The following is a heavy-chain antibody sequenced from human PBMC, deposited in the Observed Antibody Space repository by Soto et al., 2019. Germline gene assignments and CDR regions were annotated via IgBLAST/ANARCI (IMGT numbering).Heavy chain of an antibody. CDR2: ISGGGETT. CDR1: GFTFSSYA. D-gene: IGHD3-10*01. V-gene: IGHV3-23*01. Sequence: EVQLLESGGGFVQPGGSLRLSCAASGFTFSSYAMWWVRQAPGKGLECVSAISGGGETTYYADSVKGRFTISRDNSKNTRYLQMNSLRAADTAVYYCAFNSGSGSYYFDYWGQGTLVTVSS. J-gene: IGHJ4*02. CDR3: AFNSGSGSYYFDY.